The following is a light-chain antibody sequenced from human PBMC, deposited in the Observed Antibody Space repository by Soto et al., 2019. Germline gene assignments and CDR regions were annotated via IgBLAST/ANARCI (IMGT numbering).Light chain of an antibody. CDR3: CSYAGRTTL. V-gene: IGLV2-23*02. CDR1: SIDVGSYNL. CDR2: EVS. Sequence: QSVLTQPASVSGSPGQSITISCTGTSIDVGSYNLVSWYQQPPGNVPKLIIYEVSKRPSGVSNRFSGPESGNTASLTISGLQAEDEADYYCCSYAGRTTLFGTGTKVTVL. J-gene: IGLJ1*01.